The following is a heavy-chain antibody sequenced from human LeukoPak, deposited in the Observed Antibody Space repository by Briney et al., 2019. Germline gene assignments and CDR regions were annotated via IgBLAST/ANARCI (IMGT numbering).Heavy chain of an antibody. D-gene: IGHD2-2*02. J-gene: IGHJ3*02. CDR1: GYTFTSYG. V-gene: IGHV1-18*01. CDR3: ARDWGCSSTSCYTGAFDI. CDR2: ISAYNGNT. Sequence: ASVKVSCKASGYTFTSYGISWVRRAPGQGLEWMGWISAYNGNTNYAQKLQGRVTMTTDTSMSTAYMELRSLRSDDTAVYYCARDWGCSSTSCYTGAFDIWGQGTMVTVSS.